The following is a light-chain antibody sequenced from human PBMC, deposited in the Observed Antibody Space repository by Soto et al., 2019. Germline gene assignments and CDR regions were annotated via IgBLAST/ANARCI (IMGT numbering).Light chain of an antibody. CDR1: NVGSRG. CDR2: YDS. V-gene: IGLV3-21*01. Sequence: SYELTQPPSVSVAPGETARISCGGNNVGSRGVHWYQQKPGQAPFLVIYYDSDRPSGIPERFSGSNSGNTATLIISRVEAGDEVDYYCQVWEATGDQVVFGGGTKLTVL. J-gene: IGLJ2*01. CDR3: QVWEATGDQVV.